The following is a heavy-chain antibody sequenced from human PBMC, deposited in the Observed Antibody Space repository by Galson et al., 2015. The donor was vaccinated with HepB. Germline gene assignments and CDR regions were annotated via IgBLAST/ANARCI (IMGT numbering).Heavy chain of an antibody. D-gene: IGHD3-16*01. CDR2: IYTSGST. J-gene: IGHJ4*02. CDR3: ARDTTGESFDY. V-gene: IGHV4-61*02. CDR1: GGSISSGSYY. Sequence: TLSLTCTVSGGSISSGSYYWSWIRQPAGKGLEWIGRIYTSGSTNYNPSLKSRVTMSVDTSKNQFSLKLSSVTAADTAVYYCARDTTGESFDYWGQGTLVTVSS.